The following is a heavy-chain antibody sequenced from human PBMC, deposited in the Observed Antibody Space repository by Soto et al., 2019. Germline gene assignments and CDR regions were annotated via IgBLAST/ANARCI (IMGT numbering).Heavy chain of an antibody. D-gene: IGHD1-7*01. CDR1: GGSFSGYY. CDR3: ARGIYIRRTRDYYYYMDV. CDR2: INHSGST. J-gene: IGHJ6*03. Sequence: SETLSLTCAVYGGSFSGYYWSWIRQPPGKGLEWIGEINHSGSTNYNPSLKSRVTISVDTSKNQFSLKLSSVTAADTAVYYCARGIYIRRTRDYYYYMDVWGKGTTVTVSS. V-gene: IGHV4-34*01.